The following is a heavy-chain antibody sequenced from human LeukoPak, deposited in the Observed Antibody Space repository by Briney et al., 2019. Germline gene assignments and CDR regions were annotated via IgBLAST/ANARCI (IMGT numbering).Heavy chain of an antibody. Sequence: GASVRVSCKASGYTFTGSYMHWVRQAPGQGLEWMGWINPNSGGTNYAQTFQGRVTMTRDTSISTAYMALSRLRSDDTAVYYCARAGDMVRGVIRYFDYWGQGTLVTVSS. CDR1: GYTFTGSY. CDR3: ARAGDMVRGVIRYFDY. CDR2: INPNSGGT. D-gene: IGHD3-10*01. V-gene: IGHV1-2*02. J-gene: IGHJ4*02.